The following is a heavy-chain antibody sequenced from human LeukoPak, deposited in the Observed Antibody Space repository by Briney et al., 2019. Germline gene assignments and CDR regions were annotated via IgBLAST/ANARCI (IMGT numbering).Heavy chain of an antibody. D-gene: IGHD6-13*01. CDR3: ARLAAAAASITYHYFDV. J-gene: IGHJ2*01. V-gene: IGHV4-4*09. CDR2: IHANGNT. CDR1: SASVSSNY. Sequence: KPSETLPLTCTVSSASVSSNYWSWIRHSPGMGLEWIAYIHANGNTNYNPSLKSRVTISLDTSKNQFSLKLSSVTAADTAIYYCARLAAAAASITYHYFDVWGCGTLVTVSS.